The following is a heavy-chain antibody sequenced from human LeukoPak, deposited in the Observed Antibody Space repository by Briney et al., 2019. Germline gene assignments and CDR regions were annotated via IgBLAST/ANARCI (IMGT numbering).Heavy chain of an antibody. CDR1: GGSINTSNYC. D-gene: IGHD1-1*01. Sequence: SETLSLTCTVSGGSINTSNYCWGWIRQPPGKGLEWIGTIYYSGSTYYNPSLKSRVTISIDTAKNQFSLEVSSVTAADTAVYYCARHTSHTIGTGDFDYWGQGTLVTVSS. CDR2: IYYSGST. V-gene: IGHV4-39*01. J-gene: IGHJ4*02. CDR3: ARHTSHTIGTGDFDY.